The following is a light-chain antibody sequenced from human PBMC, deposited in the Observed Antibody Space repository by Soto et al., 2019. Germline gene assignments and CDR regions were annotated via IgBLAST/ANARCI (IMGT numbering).Light chain of an antibody. CDR2: EGS. V-gene: IGLV2-23*01. CDR1: SSDVGTYNL. CDR3: CSYIGSSTDV. Sequence: QSVLTQPASVSGSPGQSITISCSGTSSDVGTYNLVSWYQQYPGKAPKVLIYEGSKRPSGVSYRFSGSKSGNTASLTISGLQAEDEAEYYCCSYIGSSTDVFGTGTKLTVL. J-gene: IGLJ1*01.